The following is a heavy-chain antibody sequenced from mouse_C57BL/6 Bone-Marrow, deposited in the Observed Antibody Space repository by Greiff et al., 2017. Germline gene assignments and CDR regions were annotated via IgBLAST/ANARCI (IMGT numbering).Heavy chain of an antibody. CDR1: GYTFTDYE. CDR2: IDPETGGT. CDR3: TRAKVNYFDY. D-gene: IGHD2-1*01. Sequence: QVQLQQSGAELVRPGASVTLSCKASGYTFTDYEMHWVKQTPVHGLEWIGGIDPETGGTAYNQKFKGKAKLTADKSSSTAYMELRSLTSEDSAAYYCTRAKVNYFDYWGQGTTLTVSS. V-gene: IGHV1-15*01. J-gene: IGHJ2*01.